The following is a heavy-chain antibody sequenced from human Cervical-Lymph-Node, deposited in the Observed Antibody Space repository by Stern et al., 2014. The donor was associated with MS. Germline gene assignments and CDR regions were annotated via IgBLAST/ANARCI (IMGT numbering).Heavy chain of an antibody. CDR3: ARGRGGNYRYYFDY. V-gene: IGHV3-21*01. J-gene: IGHJ4*02. CDR2: ISSGGSYI. Sequence: EEQLVESGGGLVKPGGSLRLSCAASGFTFSSYSMNWVRQAPGQGLEWVASISSGGSYIYYADSLKGRFTISRDNAKNSLYLQMNSLRGEDTAVYYCARGRGGNYRYYFDYWGQGTLVTVSS. D-gene: IGHD4-23*01. CDR1: GFTFSSYS.